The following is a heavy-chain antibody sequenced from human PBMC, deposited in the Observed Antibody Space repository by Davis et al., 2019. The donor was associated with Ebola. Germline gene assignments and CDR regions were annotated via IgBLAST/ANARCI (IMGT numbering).Heavy chain of an antibody. V-gene: IGHV3-33*01. Sequence: GESLKISCAASGFTFSSYGMHWVRQAPGKGLEWVAVIWYDGSNKYYADSVKGRFTISRDNSKNTLYLQMNSLRAEDTAVYYCARDNGYSVSIDYWGQGTLVTVSS. CDR3: ARDNGYSVSIDY. D-gene: IGHD2-21*01. J-gene: IGHJ4*02. CDR1: GFTFSSYG. CDR2: IWYDGSNK.